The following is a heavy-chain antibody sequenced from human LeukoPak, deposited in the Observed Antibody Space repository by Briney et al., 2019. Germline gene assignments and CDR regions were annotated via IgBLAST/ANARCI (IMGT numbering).Heavy chain of an antibody. Sequence: SETLSLTCTVSGGSISSYYWSWIRQPPGKGLEWIGYIYYSGSTNYNPSLKSRVTISVDTSKNQFSLKLSSVTAADTAVYYCASAPSIAAAMCYFDYWGQGTLVTVSS. J-gene: IGHJ4*02. CDR3: ASAPSIAAAMCYFDY. CDR1: GGSISSYY. D-gene: IGHD6-13*01. V-gene: IGHV4-59*01. CDR2: IYYSGST.